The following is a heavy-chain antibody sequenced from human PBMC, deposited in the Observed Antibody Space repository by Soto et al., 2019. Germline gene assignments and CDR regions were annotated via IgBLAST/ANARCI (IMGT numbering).Heavy chain of an antibody. Sequence: GGSLRLSCAASGFTFSSYSMNWVRQAPGKGLEWVSSISSSSSYIYYADSVKGRFTISRDNGKNSLYLQMNSLRAEDTAVYYCGRDGGGGWNFDYWGQGTLVTVSS. CDR1: GFTFSSYS. V-gene: IGHV3-21*01. CDR2: ISSSSSYI. J-gene: IGHJ4*02. CDR3: GRDGGGGWNFDY. D-gene: IGHD6-19*01.